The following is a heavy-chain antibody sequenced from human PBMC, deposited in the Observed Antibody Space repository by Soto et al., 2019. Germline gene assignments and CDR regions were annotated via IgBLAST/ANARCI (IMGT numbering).Heavy chain of an antibody. CDR2: IIPIFGTA. D-gene: IGHD3-3*01. CDR1: GGTFSSYA. J-gene: IGHJ5*02. CDR3: AREGITIFGVGPGDNWFDP. Sequence: SVKVSCKASGGTFSSYAISWVRQAPGQGLEWMGGIIPIFGTANYAQKFQGRVTITADKSTSTAYMELSSLRSEDTAVYYCAREGITIFGVGPGDNWFDPWGQGTLVTVSS. V-gene: IGHV1-69*06.